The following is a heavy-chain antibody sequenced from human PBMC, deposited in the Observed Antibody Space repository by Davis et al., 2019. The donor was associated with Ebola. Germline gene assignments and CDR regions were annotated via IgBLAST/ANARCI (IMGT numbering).Heavy chain of an antibody. V-gene: IGHV1-3*01. CDR1: GYTFTSYA. CDR2: INAGNGNT. J-gene: IGHJ4*02. Sequence: ASVKVSCKASGYTFTSYAMHWVRQAPGQRLEWMGWINAGNGNTKYSQKFQGRVTITRDTSASTAYMELSSLRSEDTAMYYCARGPNYYGGRFDYWGQGTLVTVSS. D-gene: IGHD4-23*01. CDR3: ARGPNYYGGRFDY.